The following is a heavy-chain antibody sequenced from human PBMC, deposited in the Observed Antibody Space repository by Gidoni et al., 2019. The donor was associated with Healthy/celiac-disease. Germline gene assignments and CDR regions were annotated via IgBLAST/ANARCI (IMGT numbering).Heavy chain of an antibody. Sequence: EVQLVESGGGLVQPGGSLKLSCAASGFTFSGPAMHWVRQASGKGLEWVGRIRSKANSYATAYAASVKGRFTISRDDSKNTAYLQMNSLKTEDTAVYYCTRRAYCSSTSCYNDYWGQGTLVTVSS. D-gene: IGHD2-2*02. CDR2: IRSKANSYAT. CDR1: GFTFSGPA. V-gene: IGHV3-73*02. CDR3: TRRAYCSSTSCYNDY. J-gene: IGHJ4*02.